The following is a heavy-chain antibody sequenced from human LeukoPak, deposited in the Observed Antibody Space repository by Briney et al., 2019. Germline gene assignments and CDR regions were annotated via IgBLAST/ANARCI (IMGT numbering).Heavy chain of an antibody. Sequence: SETLSLTFAVSGGSISSPNWWSWVRQPPGKGLEWIGEIYHSGSTNYNPSLKSRVTISIDKSKNQFSLKLTSVTAADTAIYYCARPGIGGAFDIWGQATMVTVFS. CDR2: IYHSGST. D-gene: IGHD3-3*01. CDR1: GGSISSPNW. CDR3: ARPGIGGAFDI. J-gene: IGHJ3*02. V-gene: IGHV4-4*02.